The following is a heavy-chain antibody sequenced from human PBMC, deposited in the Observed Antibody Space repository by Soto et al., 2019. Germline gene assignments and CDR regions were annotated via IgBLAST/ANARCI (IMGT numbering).Heavy chain of an antibody. Sequence: SQTLSLTCAISGDSVSSNSAAWNWIRQSPSRGLEWLGRTYYRSKWYNDYAVSVKSRITINPDTSKNQFSLQLNSVTPEDTAVYYCARDQYYYGSGSYHRKGFDYWGQGTLVTVSS. D-gene: IGHD3-10*01. CDR1: GDSVSSNSAA. CDR3: ARDQYYYGSGSYHRKGFDY. V-gene: IGHV6-1*01. J-gene: IGHJ4*02. CDR2: TYYRSKWYN.